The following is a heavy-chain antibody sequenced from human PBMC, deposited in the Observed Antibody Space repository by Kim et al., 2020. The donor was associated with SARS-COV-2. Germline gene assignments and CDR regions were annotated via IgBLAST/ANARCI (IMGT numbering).Heavy chain of an antibody. Sequence: TTCSTSFQGHVTISADKSISTAYLQWSSLKASDTAMYYCARHDYGGTFDYWGQGTLVTVSS. V-gene: IGHV5-10-1*01. CDR3: ARHDYGGTFDY. D-gene: IGHD4-17*01. CDR2: T. J-gene: IGHJ4*02.